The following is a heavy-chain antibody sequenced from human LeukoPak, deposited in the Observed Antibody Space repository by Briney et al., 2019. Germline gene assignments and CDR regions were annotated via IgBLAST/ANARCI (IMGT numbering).Heavy chain of an antibody. V-gene: IGHV4-59*01. CDR1: GGSISSYY. J-gene: IGHJ6*02. D-gene: IGHD3-10*01. CDR3: AREGVYYGSGHLRFYGMDV. Sequence: SETLSLTCTVAGGSISSYYWSWIRQPPGKGLEWIGYTYHSGSINYNPSLKSRVTISVDTSKNQFSLKLSSVTAADTAVYYCAREGVYYGSGHLRFYGMDVWGQGTTVTVSS. CDR2: TYHSGSI.